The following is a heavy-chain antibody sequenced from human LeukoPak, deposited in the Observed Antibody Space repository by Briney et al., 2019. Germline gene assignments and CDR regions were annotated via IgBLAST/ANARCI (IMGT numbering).Heavy chain of an antibody. V-gene: IGHV3-23*01. CDR2: ISGSGGST. D-gene: IGHD5-12*01. Sequence: GGSLRLSCAASGFTFSSYAMSWVRQAAGKGLEWVSAISGSGGSTYYADSVKGRFTISRDNSKNTLYLQMNSLRAEDTAVYYCAKSLVGATPYYMDVWGKGTTLTVSS. CDR3: AKSLVGATPYYMDV. CDR1: GFTFSSYA. J-gene: IGHJ6*03.